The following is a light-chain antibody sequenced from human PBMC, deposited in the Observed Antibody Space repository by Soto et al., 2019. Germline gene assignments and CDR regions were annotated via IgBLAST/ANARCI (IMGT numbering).Light chain of an antibody. CDR2: DVT. J-gene: IGLJ1*01. V-gene: IGLV2-14*03. Sequence: QSALTQPASVSGSPGQSITISCTGTSSDVGGYNSVSWYQHHPGKAPKLILYDVTDRPSGVSYRFSGSKSGNTASLTISGLKAADEAVYYCSSYTSSSTNVFGTGTKLPDL. CDR3: SSYTSSSTNV. CDR1: SSDVGGYNS.